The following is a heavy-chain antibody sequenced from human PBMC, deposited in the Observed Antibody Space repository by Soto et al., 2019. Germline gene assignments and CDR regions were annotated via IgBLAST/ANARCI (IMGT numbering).Heavy chain of an antibody. V-gene: IGHV5-51*01. D-gene: IGHD3-22*01. CDR1: GYSFTSYW. CDR2: IYPGDSDT. CDR3: ARAARYYYDSSGFDY. J-gene: IGHJ4*02. Sequence: PGESLKISCKGSGYSFTSYWIGWVRQMPGKGLEWMGIIYPGDSDTRYSPSFQGQVTISADKSIGTAYLQWSSLKASDTAMYYCARAARYYYDSSGFDYWGQGTLVTVSS.